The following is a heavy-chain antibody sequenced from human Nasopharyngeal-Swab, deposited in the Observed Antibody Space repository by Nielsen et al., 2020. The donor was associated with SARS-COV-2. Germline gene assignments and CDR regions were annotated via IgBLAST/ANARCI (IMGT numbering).Heavy chain of an antibody. CDR3: ARGPGYCSSTSCHAYFDY. V-gene: IGHV4-34*01. J-gene: IGHJ4*02. CDR1: GGSFSGYY. Sequence: SETLSLTCAVYGGSFSGYYWSWIRQPPGKGLKWIGEINHSGSTNYNPSLKSRVTISVDTSKNQFSLKLSSVTAADTAVYYCARGPGYCSSTSCHAYFDYWGQGTLVTVSS. CDR2: INHSGST. D-gene: IGHD2-2*01.